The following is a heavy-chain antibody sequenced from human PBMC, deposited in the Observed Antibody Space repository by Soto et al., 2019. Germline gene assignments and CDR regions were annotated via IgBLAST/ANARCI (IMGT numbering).Heavy chain of an antibody. CDR1: GYTFTSYD. V-gene: IGHV1-8*01. Sequence: ASVKVSCKASGYTFTSYDINWVRQATGQGLEWMGWMNPNSGNTGYAQKFQGRVTMTRNTSISTAYMELSSLRSEDTAVYYCARGVVAATRYYYYPMDVWGKGTTVTIS. D-gene: IGHD2-15*01. CDR3: ARGVVAATRYYYYPMDV. J-gene: IGHJ6*03. CDR2: MNPNSGNT.